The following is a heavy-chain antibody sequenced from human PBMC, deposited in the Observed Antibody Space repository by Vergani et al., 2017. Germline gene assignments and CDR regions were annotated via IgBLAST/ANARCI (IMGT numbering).Heavy chain of an antibody. V-gene: IGHV4-34*01. CDR3: ASIARAPTRRNPPPDY. J-gene: IGHJ4*02. CDR1: GGSFSGYY. Sequence: QVQLQQWGAGLLKPSETLYLTCAVYGGSFSGYYWSWIRQAPGMGLEWIGEVNHGGSTNYNPSLKSRVSISVDTSKNQFSLQLTSVTAADSALYFCASIARAPTRRNPPPDYWGQGILVTVSS. CDR2: VNHGGST. D-gene: IGHD3-16*02.